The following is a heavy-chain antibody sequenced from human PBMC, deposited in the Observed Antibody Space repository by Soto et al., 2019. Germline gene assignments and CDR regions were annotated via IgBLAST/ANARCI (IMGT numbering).Heavy chain of an antibody. CDR3: AKDRGALRWSEEHYYFDY. Sequence: GGSLRLSCAASGFTFSSYGMHWVRQAPGKGLEWVAVILYDGSKKYYADSMKGRFTISRDNSKNTLYLQMNSLRAEDSALYYCAKDRGALRWSEEHYYFDYWGQGSLVTVSS. CDR1: GFTFSSYG. J-gene: IGHJ4*02. CDR2: ILYDGSKK. V-gene: IGHV3-30*18. D-gene: IGHD2-15*01.